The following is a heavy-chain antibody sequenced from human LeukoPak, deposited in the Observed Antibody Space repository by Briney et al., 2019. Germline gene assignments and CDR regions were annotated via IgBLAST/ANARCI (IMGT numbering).Heavy chain of an antibody. Sequence: NTGESLKISCKGSGYSFTSYWIGWVRQMPGKGLEWMGIIYPGDSDTRYSPSFQGQVTISADKSISTAYLQWSSLKASDTAMYYCAICFSGYSYGLQSKYYYYYYMDVWGKGTTVTVSS. CDR1: GYSFTSYW. J-gene: IGHJ6*03. CDR3: AICFSGYSYGLQSKYYYYYYMDV. CDR2: IYPGDSDT. V-gene: IGHV5-51*01. D-gene: IGHD5-18*01.